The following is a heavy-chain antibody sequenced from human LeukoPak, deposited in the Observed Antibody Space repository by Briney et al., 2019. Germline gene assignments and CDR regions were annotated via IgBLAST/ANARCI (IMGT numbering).Heavy chain of an antibody. V-gene: IGHV3-30-3*01. CDR2: ISYDGSNK. CDR3: ARASLLRFLEGNWFDP. CDR1: GFTFSSYA. J-gene: IGHJ5*02. D-gene: IGHD3-3*01. Sequence: GGSLRLSCAASGFTFSSYAMHWVRQAPGKGLEWVAVISYDGSNKYYAGSVKGRFTISRDNSKNTLYLQMNSLRAEDTAVYYCARASLLRFLEGNWFDPWGQGTLVTVSS.